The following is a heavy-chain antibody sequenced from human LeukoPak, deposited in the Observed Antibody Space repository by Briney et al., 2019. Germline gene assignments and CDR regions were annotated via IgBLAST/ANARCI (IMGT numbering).Heavy chain of an antibody. Sequence: GGSLRLSCAASGFTFSSYAMHWARQAPGKGLEWVAVISYDGSNKYYADSVKGRFTISRDNSKNTLYLQMNSLRAEDTAVYYCARDSGSYYNAFDIWGQGTMVTVSS. CDR3: ARDSGSYYNAFDI. CDR2: ISYDGSNK. CDR1: GFTFSSYA. V-gene: IGHV3-30-3*01. J-gene: IGHJ3*02. D-gene: IGHD1-26*01.